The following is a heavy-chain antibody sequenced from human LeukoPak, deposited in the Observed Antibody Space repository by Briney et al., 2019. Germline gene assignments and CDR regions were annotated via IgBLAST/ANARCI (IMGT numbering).Heavy chain of an antibody. D-gene: IGHD1-26*01. CDR1: GVTVSSNY. CDR2: IYSGGST. CDR3: ARDRGGSYTPLDY. V-gene: IGHV3-66*01. J-gene: IGHJ4*02. Sequence: GGSLRLSCAASGVTVSSNYMSWVRQAPGKGLEWVSVIYSGGSTYYADSVKGRFTISRDNSKNTLYLQMNSLRAEDTAVYYCARDRGGSYTPLDYWGQGTLVTVSS.